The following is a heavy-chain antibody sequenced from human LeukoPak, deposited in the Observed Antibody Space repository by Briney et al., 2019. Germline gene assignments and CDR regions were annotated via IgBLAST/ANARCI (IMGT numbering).Heavy chain of an antibody. CDR3: ARDAGYSSGWPEY. D-gene: IGHD6-19*01. J-gene: IGHJ4*02. V-gene: IGHV3-30-3*01. Sequence: GGSLRLSCAASGFTFSSYAMHWVRQAPAKGLEWVAVISYDGSNKYYADSVKGRFTISRDNSKNTLYLQMNSLRAEDTAVYYCARDAGYSSGWPEYWGQGTLVTVSS. CDR2: ISYDGSNK. CDR1: GFTFSSYA.